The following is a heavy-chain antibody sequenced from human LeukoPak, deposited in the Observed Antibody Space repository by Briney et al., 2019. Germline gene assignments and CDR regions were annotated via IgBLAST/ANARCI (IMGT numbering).Heavy chain of an antibody. V-gene: IGHV3-15*04. CDR1: GFTFVNAW. D-gene: IGHD2/OR15-2a*01. CDR3: TTLAFDVHY. Sequence: GGSLRLSCAASGFTFVNAWMTWVRRAPGKGLEWVGRMESNPAGGRTDYAAPVKGRFTISRDDSRSTLYLQLNNLRAEDTAVYYCTTLAFDVHYWGRGTLITVSS. J-gene: IGHJ4*02. CDR2: MESNPAGGRT.